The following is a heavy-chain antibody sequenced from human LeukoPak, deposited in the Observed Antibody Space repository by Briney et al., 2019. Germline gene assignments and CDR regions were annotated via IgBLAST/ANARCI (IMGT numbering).Heavy chain of an antibody. CDR1: GYTFTSYG. Sequence: VSVKVSCKASGYTFTSYGISWVRQAPGQGLEWMGWISAYNGNTNYAQKLQGRVTMTTDTSTSTAYMELRSLRSDDTAVYYCARAKYYCSSTSCYHPSLYYYYGMDVWGQGTTVTVSS. V-gene: IGHV1-18*01. J-gene: IGHJ6*02. CDR2: ISAYNGNT. CDR3: ARAKYYCSSTSCYHPSLYYYYGMDV. D-gene: IGHD2-2*01.